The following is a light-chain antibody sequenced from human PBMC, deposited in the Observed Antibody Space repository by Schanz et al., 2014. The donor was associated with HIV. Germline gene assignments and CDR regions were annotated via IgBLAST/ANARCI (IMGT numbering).Light chain of an antibody. CDR3: SSYTSSSTVV. J-gene: IGLJ2*01. V-gene: IGLV1-44*01. Sequence: QSVLTQPPSASEPPGQRVTISCSGSSSNIGSNTVNWYQQLPGMAPKLLIYSNNQRPSGVPDRFSGSKSGTSASLAISGLQSEDEADYYCSSYTSSSTVVFGGGTKLTVL. CDR1: SSNIGSNT. CDR2: SNN.